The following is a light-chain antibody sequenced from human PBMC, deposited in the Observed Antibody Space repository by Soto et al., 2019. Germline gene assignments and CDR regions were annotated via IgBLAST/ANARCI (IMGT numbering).Light chain of an antibody. CDR1: SSDVGTYNS. CDR3: CSYAGTYTFVV. CDR2: DVT. V-gene: IGLV2-11*01. J-gene: IGLJ2*01. Sequence: QSVLTQPRSVSGSPGQSVTISCTGTSSDVGTYNSVSWYRQHPGKAPKLMIYDVTKRPSGVPDRFSGSKSGNTASLTISGLQAEDEADYYCCSYAGTYTFVVFGGGTQLTVL.